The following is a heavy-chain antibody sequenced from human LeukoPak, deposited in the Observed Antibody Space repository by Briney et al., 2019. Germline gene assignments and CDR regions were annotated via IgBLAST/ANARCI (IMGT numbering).Heavy chain of an antibody. D-gene: IGHD3-10*01. J-gene: IGHJ6*03. CDR3: ARQAYYYGSGSYPNYYYYYYMDV. CDR1: GFTFSSYS. V-gene: IGHV3-48*04. CDR2: ISSSGSTI. Sequence: GGSLRLSCAASGFTFSSYSMNWVRQAPGKGLEWVSYISSSGSTIYYADSVKGRFTISRDNAKNSLYLQMNSLRAEDTAVYYCARQAYYYGSGSYPNYYYYYYMDVWGKGTTVTISS.